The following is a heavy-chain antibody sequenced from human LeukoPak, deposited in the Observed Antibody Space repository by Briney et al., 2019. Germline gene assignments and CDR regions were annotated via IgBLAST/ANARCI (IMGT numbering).Heavy chain of an antibody. D-gene: IGHD3-10*01. V-gene: IGHV3-23*01. CDR3: AKERGYYFDY. J-gene: IGHJ4*02. Sequence: PGGSLRLSCAASRFTFSDYYMSWIRQAPGKGLEWVSAISGSGGSTYYADSVKGRFTISRDNSKNTLYLQMNSLRAEDTAVYYCAKERGYYFDYWGQGTLVTVSS. CDR2: ISGSGGST. CDR1: RFTFSDYY.